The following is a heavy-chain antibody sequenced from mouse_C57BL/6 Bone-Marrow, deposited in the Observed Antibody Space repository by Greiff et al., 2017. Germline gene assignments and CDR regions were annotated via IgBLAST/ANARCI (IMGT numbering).Heavy chain of an antibody. Sequence: QVQLQQPGAELVKPGASVKLSCKASGYTFTSYWMQWVKQRPGQGLEWIGEIDPSDSYTNYNQKFKGKATLTVDTSSSPAYMQLSSLTSEDSAVYYCARDYGGAMDYWGQGTSVTVSS. CDR3: ARDYGGAMDY. CDR2: IDPSDSYT. J-gene: IGHJ4*01. D-gene: IGHD1-1*02. CDR1: GYTFTSYW. V-gene: IGHV1-50*01.